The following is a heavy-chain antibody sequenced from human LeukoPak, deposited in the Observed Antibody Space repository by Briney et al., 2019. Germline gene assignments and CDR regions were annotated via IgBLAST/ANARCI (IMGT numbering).Heavy chain of an antibody. CDR3: TTEHREGSRIGWYLGY. CDR2: LKSKPDGETR. Sequence: GGSLRLSCAGAGFSFSNAWMSWVRQAPGKGLEWVGRLKSKPDGETRDYAAPVKGRFTLSRDDSQNMLYLHMNSLKTEDTAVYYCTTEHREGSRIGWYLGYWGRGTLVTVSS. J-gene: IGHJ4*02. CDR1: GFSFSNAW. V-gene: IGHV3-15*01. D-gene: IGHD6-19*01.